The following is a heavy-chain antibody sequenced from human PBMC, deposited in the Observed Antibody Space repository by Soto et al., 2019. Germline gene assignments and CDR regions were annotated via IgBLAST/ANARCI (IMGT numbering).Heavy chain of an antibody. Sequence: GGSLRLSCAASGFTFSSYGMHWVRQAPGKGLEWVAVISYDGSNKYYADSVKGRFTISRDNSKNTLYLQMNSLRAEDTAVYYCAKDSLHYYDSSGYYQPDYWGQGTLVTVSS. D-gene: IGHD3-22*01. J-gene: IGHJ4*02. CDR2: ISYDGSNK. V-gene: IGHV3-30*18. CDR3: AKDSLHYYDSSGYYQPDY. CDR1: GFTFSSYG.